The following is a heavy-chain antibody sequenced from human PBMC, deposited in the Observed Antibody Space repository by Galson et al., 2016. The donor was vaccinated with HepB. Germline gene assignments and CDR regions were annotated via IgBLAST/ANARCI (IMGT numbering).Heavy chain of an antibody. CDR1: GFNFSTFW. J-gene: IGHJ6*04. CDR2: IKLDGSER. Sequence: SLRLSCAASGFNFSTFWMTWVRQAPGKGLEWVANIKLDGSERYYVDSVRGRFTISRDNAKNSVYLQMSRLRGDDTAVYYCARDVTMSTVIPPDENYYGMDVLGKGSTVTVSS. CDR3: ARDVTMSTVIPPDENYYGMDV. V-gene: IGHV3-7*01. D-gene: IGHD4/OR15-4a*01.